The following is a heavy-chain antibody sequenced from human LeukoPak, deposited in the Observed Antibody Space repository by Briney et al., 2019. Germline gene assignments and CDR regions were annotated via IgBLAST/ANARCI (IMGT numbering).Heavy chain of an antibody. D-gene: IGHD2-15*01. CDR1: GGSISSYY. J-gene: IGHJ4*02. Sequence: SETLSLTCTVSGGSISSYYWSWIRQPPGKGLEWIGEIYHSGSTNYNPSLKSRVTISVDTSKNQFSLKLSSVTAADTAVYYCARGRRLGFFGGARDYWGQGTLVTVSS. CDR3: ARGRRLGFFGGARDY. V-gene: IGHV4-34*01. CDR2: IYHSGST.